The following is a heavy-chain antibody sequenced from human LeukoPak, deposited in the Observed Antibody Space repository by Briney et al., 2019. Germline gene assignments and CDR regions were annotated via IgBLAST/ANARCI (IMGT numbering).Heavy chain of an antibody. CDR1: RGTFSNLA. CDR2: IIPAFGTP. J-gene: IGHJ4*02. V-gene: IGHV1-69*05. Sequence: SMKVSCKASRGTFSNLAFSWVRHAPGQGLEWMGGIIPAFGTPSYPQRFHGRVTISTDESTSSVYMELSGLRSEDTAVYYCSSRGGSTSSLDSWGQGTLV. D-gene: IGHD6-6*01. CDR3: SSRGGSTSSLDS.